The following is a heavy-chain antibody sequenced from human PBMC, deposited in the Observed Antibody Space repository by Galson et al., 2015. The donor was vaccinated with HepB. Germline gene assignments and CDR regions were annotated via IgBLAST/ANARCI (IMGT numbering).Heavy chain of an antibody. CDR2: ISHDGRNT. V-gene: IGHV3-30*18. CDR3: AKRWSSSWYTGDAFDI. J-gene: IGHJ3*02. Sequence: SLRLSCAASGFTFSSYSIHWVREAPGRGLEWVAIISHDGRNTYYAYSVKGRFTISRDNSRNTLYLQMNSLRAEDTAVYYCAKRWSSSWYTGDAFDIWGQGTMVTVSS. D-gene: IGHD6-13*01. CDR1: GFTFSSYS.